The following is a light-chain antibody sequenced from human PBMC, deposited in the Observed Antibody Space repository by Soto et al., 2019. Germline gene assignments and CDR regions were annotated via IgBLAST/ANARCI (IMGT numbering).Light chain of an antibody. CDR1: SSDVGGYNY. J-gene: IGLJ1*01. Sequence: QSALTQPRSVSGSPGQSVTISCTGTSSDVGGYNYVYWYQQHPGKAPKVMIYDVSKRPSGVPDRLSGSKSGNTASLTISGLQAEDEADYYCCSYAGSSSYVFGAGTKLTVL. CDR3: CSYAGSSSYV. V-gene: IGLV2-11*01. CDR2: DVS.